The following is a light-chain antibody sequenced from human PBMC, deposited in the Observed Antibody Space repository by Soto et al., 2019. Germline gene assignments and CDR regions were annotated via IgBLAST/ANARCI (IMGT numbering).Light chain of an antibody. CDR1: QSVSSSY. CDR3: QQYGSSPPIT. V-gene: IGKV3-20*01. J-gene: IGKJ4*01. CDR2: GAS. Sequence: EIVLTQSPDTLSLSPGERATLSCRASQSVSSSYLAWYQQKPGQAPRLLIYGASRRATGIPDRFSGSGSGTDFTLTISRLEPEDFAVYYCQQYGSSPPITFGGGTKVEIK.